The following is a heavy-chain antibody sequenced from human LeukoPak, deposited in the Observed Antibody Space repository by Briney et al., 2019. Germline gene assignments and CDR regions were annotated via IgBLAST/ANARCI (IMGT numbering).Heavy chain of an antibody. D-gene: IGHD6-13*01. CDR2: ISSSSSYI. V-gene: IGHV3-21*01. Sequence: GGSLRLSCAASGFTFSSYSVNWVRQAPGKGLEWVSSISSSSSYIYYADSVKGRFTTSRDNAKNSLYLQMNSLRVEDTAVYYCARQGIAAAGPADSDYWGQGTLVSVSS. CDR1: GFTFSSYS. J-gene: IGHJ4*02. CDR3: ARQGIAAAGPADSDY.